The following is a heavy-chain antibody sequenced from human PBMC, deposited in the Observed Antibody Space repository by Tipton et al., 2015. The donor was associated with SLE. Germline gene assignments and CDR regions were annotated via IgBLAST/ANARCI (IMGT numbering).Heavy chain of an antibody. J-gene: IGHJ4*02. V-gene: IGHV3-7*01. CDR1: GFTFSSYW. Sequence: GSLRLSCAASGFTFSSYWMSWVRQAPGKGLEWVANIKQDGSEKYYVDSVKGRFTISRDNAKNSLYLQMNSLRAEDTAVYYCARAPLRFLEWGGYFDYWGQGTLVTVSS. D-gene: IGHD3-3*01. CDR3: ARAPLRFLEWGGYFDY. CDR2: IKQDGSEK.